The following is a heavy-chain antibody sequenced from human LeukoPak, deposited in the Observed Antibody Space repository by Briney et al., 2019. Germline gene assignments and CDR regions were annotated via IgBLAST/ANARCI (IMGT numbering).Heavy chain of an antibody. J-gene: IGHJ4*02. CDR3: ARRKWLQEYYFDY. CDR2: INHSGST. Sequence: PSETLSLTCAVYGGSFSGYYWSWIRQPPGKGLEWIGEINHSGSTNYNPSLKSRVTISVDTSKNQFSLKLSSVTAADTAVYYCARRKWLQEYYFDYWGQGTLVTVSS. CDR1: GGSFSGYY. D-gene: IGHD5-12*01. V-gene: IGHV4-34*01.